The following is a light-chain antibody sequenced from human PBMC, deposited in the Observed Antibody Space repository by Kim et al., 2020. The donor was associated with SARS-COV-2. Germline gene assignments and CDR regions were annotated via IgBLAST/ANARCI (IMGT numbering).Light chain of an antibody. CDR1: QSIRTY. CDR3: QQSYVTSWT. Sequence: DIQMTQSPSSLSASVGDRVTITCRASQSIRTYVNWYQQRPGKAPKLVIYSASRLQIGVPSRFSGSGSGTDFTLTISSLQAEDVATYYSQQSYVTSWTFGQGTKVDIK. CDR2: SAS. V-gene: IGKV1-39*01. J-gene: IGKJ1*01.